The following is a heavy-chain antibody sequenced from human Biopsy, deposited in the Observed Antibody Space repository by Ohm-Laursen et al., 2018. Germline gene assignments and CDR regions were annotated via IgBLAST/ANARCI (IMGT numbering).Heavy chain of an antibody. CDR3: AKAGRGYIDY. Sequence: SLRLSCSASGFTFSSSWMHWVRQAPGKGLEWVSRFKSDGTDTTYADSVKGRFTISRDNAKNTLYLQMNSLRVEDTAVYYCAKAGRGYIDYWGQGTLVIVSS. CDR2: FKSDGTDT. CDR1: GFTFSSSW. J-gene: IGHJ4*02. V-gene: IGHV3-74*01. D-gene: IGHD5-18*01.